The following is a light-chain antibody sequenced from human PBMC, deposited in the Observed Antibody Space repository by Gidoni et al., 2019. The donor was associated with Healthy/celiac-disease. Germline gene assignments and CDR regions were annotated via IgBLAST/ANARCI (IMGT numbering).Light chain of an antibody. CDR2: QDS. V-gene: IGLV3-1*01. CDR3: QAWDSSTAV. Sequence: SYALTPPPSVSVSPGQTASITCSGDKVGDKYACWYQQKPGQSPVLVIYQDSKRPSGIPERFSGSNSGNTATLTISGTQAMDEADYYCQAWDSSTAVFGGGTKLTVL. CDR1: KVGDKY. J-gene: IGLJ2*01.